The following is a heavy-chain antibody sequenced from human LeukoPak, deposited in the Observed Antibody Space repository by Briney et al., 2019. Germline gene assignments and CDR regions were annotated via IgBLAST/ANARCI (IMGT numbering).Heavy chain of an antibody. CDR3: ARLENTAIAF. V-gene: IGHV4-59*08. CDR1: GGSINNYY. CDR2: IYYSGST. J-gene: IGHJ4*02. Sequence: SETLSLTCTVSGGSINNYYWSWVRQPPGKGLEWIGYIYYSGSTNYNPSLKSRVTISVDTSKNQFSLKLSSVTAADTAVYYCARLENTAIAFWGQGTLVTVSS. D-gene: IGHD5-18*01.